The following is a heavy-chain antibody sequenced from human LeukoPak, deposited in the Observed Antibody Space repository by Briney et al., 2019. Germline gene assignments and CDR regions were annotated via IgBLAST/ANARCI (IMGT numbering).Heavy chain of an antibody. Sequence: ASVKVSCKASGYTFSGYAINWVRQAPGQGLELMGWISGYNGNTNYAQKSQGRVTMTTDTSTNTAYMEVKSLRSDDTAVYYCARLDITFGGGIVNAGSNYWGQGTLVTVSS. CDR1: GYTFSGYA. CDR3: ARLDITFGGGIVNAGSNY. D-gene: IGHD3-16*02. V-gene: IGHV1-18*01. CDR2: ISGYNGNT. J-gene: IGHJ4*02.